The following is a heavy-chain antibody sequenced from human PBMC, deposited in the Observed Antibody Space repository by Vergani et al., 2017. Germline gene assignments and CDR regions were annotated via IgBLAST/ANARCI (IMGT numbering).Heavy chain of an antibody. V-gene: IGHV4-39*01. J-gene: IGHJ5*02. D-gene: IGHD6-19*01. CDR1: GASLRSSNYY. Sequence: QLQLQESGPGLVKPSATLSLIRSGSGASLRSSNYYLGWIRQPPGKGLEWIASIYYSWSTYHNPSLKSRVTISVDTSKNPFSLKLSSVTAADTGVYFCARHSAVEWLVKLGWIVHWCQGIMVTVSS. CDR3: ARHSAVEWLVKLGWIVH. CDR2: IYYSWST.